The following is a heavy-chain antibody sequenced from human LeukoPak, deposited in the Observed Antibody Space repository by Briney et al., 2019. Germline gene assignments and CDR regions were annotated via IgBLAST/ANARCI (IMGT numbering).Heavy chain of an antibody. D-gene: IGHD3-22*01. J-gene: IGHJ4*02. V-gene: IGHV1-2*02. CDR1: GYTFTGYY. CDR3: ARVSVYDSSGYYY. CDR2: INPNSGGT. Sequence: ASVKVSCKASGYTFTGYYMHWVRQAPGQGLEWMGWINPNSGGTNYAQKFQGRVTMTRDTSISTAYMELSRLRSDDTAVYYCARVSVYDSSGYYYWGQGTLVTVSS.